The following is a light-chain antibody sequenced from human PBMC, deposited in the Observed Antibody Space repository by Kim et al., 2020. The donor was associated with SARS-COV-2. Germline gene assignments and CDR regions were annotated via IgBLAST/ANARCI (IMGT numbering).Light chain of an antibody. CDR2: SNN. CDR1: SSNSRTNF. CDR3: AAWDDSLSGPV. V-gene: IGLV1-47*02. Sequence: GPRVTISWSGDSSNSRTNFEYWYQQLPGTAPKFLMHSNNQRPSGVPDRFSGSKSGTSASLAISGLRFEDEADYYCAAWDDSLSGPVFGGGTQLTVL. J-gene: IGLJ3*02.